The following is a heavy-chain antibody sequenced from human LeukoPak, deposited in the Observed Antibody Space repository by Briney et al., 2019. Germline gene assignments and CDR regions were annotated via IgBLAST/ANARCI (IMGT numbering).Heavy chain of an antibody. J-gene: IGHJ4*02. CDR1: GGTFSSYA. Sequence: SVKVSCKASGGTFSSYAISWVRQAPGQGLEWMGRIIPILGLPNSAQKFQGRVTITADKSTSTAYMELSSLRFEETAVYYCASDLILVCGGDCHTFDYWGQGTLVTVSS. CDR2: IIPILGLP. D-gene: IGHD2-21*02. CDR3: ASDLILVCGGDCHTFDY. V-gene: IGHV1-69*04.